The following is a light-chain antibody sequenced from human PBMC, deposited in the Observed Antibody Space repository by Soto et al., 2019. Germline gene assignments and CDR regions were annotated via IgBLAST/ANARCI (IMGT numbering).Light chain of an antibody. CDR3: SSYAGTNNLLYV. J-gene: IGLJ1*01. V-gene: IGLV2-8*01. Sequence: QSVLTQPPSASGSPGQSVTISCSGTSSDEGAYNYVSWYQQHPGKAPRLLIYEVSQRPSGVPDRFSGSKSANTASLTVSGLQPEDEADYYCSSYAGTNNLLYVFGTGTKVTVL. CDR1: SSDEGAYNY. CDR2: EVS.